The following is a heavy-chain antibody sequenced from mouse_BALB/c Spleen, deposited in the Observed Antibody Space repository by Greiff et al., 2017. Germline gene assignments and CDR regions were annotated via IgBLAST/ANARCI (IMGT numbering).Heavy chain of an antibody. J-gene: IGHJ2*01. CDR1: GFSLTSYG. V-gene: IGHV2-9*02. Sequence: QVQLKESGPGLVAPSQSLSITCTVSGFSLTSYGVHWVRQPPGKGLEWLGVIWAGGSTNYNSALMSRLSISKDNSKSQVFLKMNSLRTDDTAMYYCARDRGYGENYFDYWGQGTTLTVSS. CDR3: ARDRGYGENYFDY. CDR2: IWAGGST. D-gene: IGHD2-14*01.